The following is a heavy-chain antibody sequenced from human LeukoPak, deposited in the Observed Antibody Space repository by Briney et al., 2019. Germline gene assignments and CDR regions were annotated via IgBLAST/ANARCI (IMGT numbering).Heavy chain of an antibody. CDR2: ISGSGGST. D-gene: IGHD1-26*01. CDR1: GFTFSSYA. V-gene: IGHV3-23*01. CDR3: ARGVVGATGTIDY. J-gene: IGHJ4*02. Sequence: GGSLRLSCAASGFTFSSYAVSWVRQAPGKGLEWVSAISGSGGSTYYADSVKGRFTISRDNSKNTLYLQMNSLRAEDTAVYYCARGVVGATGTIDYWGQGTLVTVSS.